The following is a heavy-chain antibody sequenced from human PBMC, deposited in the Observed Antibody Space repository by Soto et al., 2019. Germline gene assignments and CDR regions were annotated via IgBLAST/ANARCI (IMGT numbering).Heavy chain of an antibody. CDR3: TRVISGSSGLFDY. D-gene: IGHD1-26*01. V-gene: IGHV3-74*01. CDR1: GFTISNYW. J-gene: IGHJ4*02. CDR2: ISPDGSTT. Sequence: EVQLVEAGGDLVQPGGSLRLSCVASGFTISNYWMHWVRQAPGKGLIWVSRISPDGSTTNYADSLKGRFTISRDNAKNTLYLQMDSLRAEDTALYYCTRVISGSSGLFDYWGQGTLVTVSS.